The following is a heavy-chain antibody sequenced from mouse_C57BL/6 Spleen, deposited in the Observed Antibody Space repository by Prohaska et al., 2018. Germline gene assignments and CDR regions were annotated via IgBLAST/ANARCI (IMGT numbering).Heavy chain of an antibody. Sequence: EVKLEESGGGLVQPGGSMKLSCVASGFTFSNYWMNWVRQSPEKGLELVVQIRLKSDNYATHYAESVKGRFTISRDDSKSSVYLQMDNLRAEDTGIYYCTGPGSSLVDWGQGTTLTVSS. CDR2: IRLKSDNYAT. CDR1: GFTFSNYW. D-gene: IGHD1-1*01. CDR3: TGPGSSLVD. J-gene: IGHJ2*01. V-gene: IGHV6-3*01.